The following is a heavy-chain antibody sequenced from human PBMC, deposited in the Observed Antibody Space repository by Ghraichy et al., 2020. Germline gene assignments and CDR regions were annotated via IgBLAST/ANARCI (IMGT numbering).Heavy chain of an antibody. V-gene: IGHV4-31*03. D-gene: IGHD3-22*01. CDR3: ARGRLYYYDSSGYYYDY. CDR1: GGSISSGGYY. Sequence: SETLSLTCTVSGGSISSGGYYWSWIRQHPGKGLEWIGYIYYSGSTYYNPSLKSRVTISVDTSKNQFSLKLSSVTAADTAVYYCARGRLYYYDSSGYYYDYWGQGTLVTVSS. CDR2: IYYSGST. J-gene: IGHJ4*02.